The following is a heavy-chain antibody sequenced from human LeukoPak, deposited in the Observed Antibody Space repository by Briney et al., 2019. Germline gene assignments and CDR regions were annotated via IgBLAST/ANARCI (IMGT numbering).Heavy chain of an antibody. CDR3: ASVRRGFGESSKYYAYYYMGV. J-gene: IGHJ6*03. CDR1: GGSISSSSYY. V-gene: IGHV4-39*01. D-gene: IGHD3-10*01. Sequence: SSETLSLTCTVSGGSISSSSYYWGWIRQPPGKGLEWIGNIYYSGSTYYNPSLKSRVTISLDTSKNQFSLKLSSVTAADTAVYYCASVRRGFGESSKYYAYYYMGVWGKGTTVTISS. CDR2: IYYSGST.